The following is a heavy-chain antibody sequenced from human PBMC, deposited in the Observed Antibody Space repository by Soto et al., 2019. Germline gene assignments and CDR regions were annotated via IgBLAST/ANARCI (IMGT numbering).Heavy chain of an antibody. Sequence: EVQLVESGGGLVKPGGSLRLSCAASGFTFSSYSMNWVRQAPGKGLEWVSSISSSSSYIYYADSVKGRFTISRDNAKNSLYLQMNSLRAEDTAVYYCARDGRGLVGATIRRFDYWGQGTLVTVSS. CDR2: ISSSSSYI. J-gene: IGHJ4*02. CDR1: GFTFSSYS. CDR3: ARDGRGLVGATIRRFDY. V-gene: IGHV3-21*01. D-gene: IGHD1-26*01.